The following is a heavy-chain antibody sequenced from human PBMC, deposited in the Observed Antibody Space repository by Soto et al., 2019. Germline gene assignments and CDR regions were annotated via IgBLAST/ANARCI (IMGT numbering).Heavy chain of an antibody. D-gene: IGHD3-10*01. CDR1: GGSITNYY. J-gene: IGHJ6*02. CDR2: IQYSGYS. CDR3: ARHGFGSLHGLVDV. V-gene: IGHV4-59*08. Sequence: QVQLQESGPGLVKPSETLSLTCTVSGGSITNYYCSWFRQPPGKGLEWIGYIQYSGYSAYNLSLKRRITMAMDKSKTQFSLMLDSVTATDKAVYYCARHGFGSLHGLVDVWGQGTTVIVSS.